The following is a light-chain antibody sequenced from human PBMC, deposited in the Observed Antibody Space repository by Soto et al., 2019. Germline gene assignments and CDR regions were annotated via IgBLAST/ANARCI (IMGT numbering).Light chain of an antibody. CDR3: QQYSSYSVFT. J-gene: IGKJ3*01. CDR2: QTS. Sequence: DIQMTQSPSTLSASVGDRVIITCRASQDIGVWLAWYQQKPGKAPKLLIYQTSTLESGVLSRFSGSRSGTEFTLTISCLQPDDFATYYCQQYSSYSVFTFGPGTKVDIK. CDR1: QDIGVW. V-gene: IGKV1-5*03.